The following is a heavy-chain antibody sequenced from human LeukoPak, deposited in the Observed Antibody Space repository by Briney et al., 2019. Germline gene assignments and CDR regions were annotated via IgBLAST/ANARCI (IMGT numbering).Heavy chain of an antibody. CDR3: ARARILTGYLNRYYYGMDV. D-gene: IGHD3-9*01. CDR1: GYTFTGYY. Sequence: ASVKVSCKASGYTFTGYYMHWVRQAPGQGLEWMGWINPNSGGTNYAQKFQGRVTMTRDTSISTAYMELSRLRSDDTAVYYCARARILTGYLNRYYYGMDVWGQGTTVTVSS. V-gene: IGHV1-2*02. CDR2: INPNSGGT. J-gene: IGHJ6*02.